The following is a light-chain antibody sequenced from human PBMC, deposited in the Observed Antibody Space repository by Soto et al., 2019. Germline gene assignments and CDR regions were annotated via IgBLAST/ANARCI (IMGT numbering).Light chain of an antibody. J-gene: IGKJ2*01. CDR1: QSVRSTY. V-gene: IGKV3-20*01. Sequence: EVVLTQSPGTLSSSPGERAALSCRASQSVRSTYLAWYQQKPGQAPRLLIYGASSRATGIPDRFSGSGSGTDFTLIISRREPEDFAVYYCQLYGSPSLYTFGQGTKLEI. CDR3: QLYGSPSLYT. CDR2: GAS.